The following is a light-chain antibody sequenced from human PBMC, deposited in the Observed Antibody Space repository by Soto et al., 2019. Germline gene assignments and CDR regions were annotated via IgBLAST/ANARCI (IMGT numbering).Light chain of an antibody. Sequence: DIQMTQSPSSVSASVGDRVTITCRTSQDISTWLAWYQQKSGKAPKLLVYAASSLQGGVPSRFSGSRSGTDFTVTINSLQPEDFGTYFCQQFDSFPFTFGPGTRVDIK. CDR3: QQFDSFPFT. CDR2: AAS. CDR1: QDISTW. J-gene: IGKJ3*01. V-gene: IGKV1-12*01.